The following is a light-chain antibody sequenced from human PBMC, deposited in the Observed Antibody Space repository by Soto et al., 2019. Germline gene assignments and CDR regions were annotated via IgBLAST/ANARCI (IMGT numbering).Light chain of an antibody. CDR3: QSYDATRRGV. Sequence: QSVLTQPPSVSGAPGQRVTISCTGSSSNIGAGYDVHWYQQFPGTAPKLLIYANNNRPSGVPDRFSASKSGTSASLAITGLQADDEADYYCQSYDATRRGVFGTGTKVTVL. CDR1: SSNIGAGYD. V-gene: IGLV1-40*01. CDR2: ANN. J-gene: IGLJ1*01.